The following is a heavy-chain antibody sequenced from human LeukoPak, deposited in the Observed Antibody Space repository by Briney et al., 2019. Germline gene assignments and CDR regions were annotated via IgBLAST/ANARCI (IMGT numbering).Heavy chain of an antibody. CDR1: GFTFSSYS. CDR3: ASSPEDGPDY. CDR2: ISSSSSYI. D-gene: IGHD5-24*01. J-gene: IGHJ4*02. Sequence: GGSLRLSCAASGFTFSSYSMNWVCQAPGKGLEWVSSISSSSSYIYYADSVKGRFTISRDNAKNSLYLQMNSLRAEDTAVYYCASSPEDGPDYWGQGTLVTVSS. V-gene: IGHV3-21*01.